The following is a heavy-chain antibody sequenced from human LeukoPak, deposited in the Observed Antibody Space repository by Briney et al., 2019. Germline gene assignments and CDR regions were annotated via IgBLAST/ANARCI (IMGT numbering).Heavy chain of an antibody. J-gene: IGHJ4*02. CDR3: ARARHIVVVTAILRYFDY. D-gene: IGHD2-21*02. CDR1: GYTFTGYY. Sequence: ASVKVSCKASGYTFTGYYMHWVRQAPGQGLEWMGRINPNSGGTNHAQKFQGRVTMTRDTSISTAYMELSRLRSDDTAVYYCARARHIVVVTAILRYFDYWGQGTLVTVSS. CDR2: INPNSGGT. V-gene: IGHV1-2*06.